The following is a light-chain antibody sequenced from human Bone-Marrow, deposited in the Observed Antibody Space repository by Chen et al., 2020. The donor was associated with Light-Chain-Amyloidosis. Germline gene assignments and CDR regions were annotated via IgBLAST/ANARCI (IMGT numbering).Light chain of an antibody. J-gene: IGLJ3*02. CDR3: QVWDRSSDRPV. CDR1: TIGSTR. CDR2: DDG. V-gene: IGLV3-21*02. Sequence: SYVLNHPSPVEGAPGPRPRMPWGGKTIGSTRGHWSQQTPGQAPLLAVYDDGARPSGIPERLTGSNSGNTATLTISRVEAGDEADYYCQVWDRSSDRPVFGGGTKRTVL.